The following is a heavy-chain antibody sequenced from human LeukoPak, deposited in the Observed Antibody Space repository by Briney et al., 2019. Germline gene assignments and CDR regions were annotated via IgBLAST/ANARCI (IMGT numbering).Heavy chain of an antibody. CDR2: INPNSGGT. D-gene: IGHD3-22*01. V-gene: IGHV1-2*02. CDR3: ARDPHYYDSSGEGFDY. J-gene: IGHJ4*02. CDR1: GYTFTGYY. Sequence: ASVKVSCKASGYTFTGYYMHWVRQAPGQGLEWMGWINPNSGGTNYAQKFQGRVTMTRDTSISTAYMELSRLRSDDTAVYYCARDPHYYDSSGEGFDYWGQGTLVTVSS.